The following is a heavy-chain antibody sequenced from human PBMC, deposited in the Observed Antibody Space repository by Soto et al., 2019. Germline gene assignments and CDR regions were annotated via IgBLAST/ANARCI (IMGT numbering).Heavy chain of an antibody. J-gene: IGHJ4*02. D-gene: IGHD6-13*01. CDR1: GFTFSSYG. CDR3: AKDGGDVVVPADPPQGHSPHYGVYSSSWYEDYFDY. V-gene: IGHV3-30*18. CDR2: ISYDGSNK. Sequence: QLGGSLRLSCAASGFTFSSYGMHWVRQAPGKGLEWVAVISYDGSNKYNANSVKGRFTISRDNSKNTLYLQMNSLRAEDTAVYYCAKDGGDVVVPADPPQGHSPHYGVYSSSWYEDYFDYWGQGTLVTVSS.